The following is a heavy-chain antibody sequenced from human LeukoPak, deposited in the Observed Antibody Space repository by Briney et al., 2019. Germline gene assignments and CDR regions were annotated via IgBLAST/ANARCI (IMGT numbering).Heavy chain of an antibody. V-gene: IGHV3-30*18. D-gene: IGHD6-13*01. J-gene: IGHJ4*02. CDR3: ANVPGIAAAGTDY. CDR2: ISYDGSNK. CDR1: GFTFSSYG. Sequence: GGSLRLSCAASGFTFSSYGMHWVRQAPGKGLEWVAVISYDGSNKYYADSVKGRFTISRDNSKNTLCLQMNSLRAEDTAVYYCANVPGIAAAGTDYWGQGTLVTVSS.